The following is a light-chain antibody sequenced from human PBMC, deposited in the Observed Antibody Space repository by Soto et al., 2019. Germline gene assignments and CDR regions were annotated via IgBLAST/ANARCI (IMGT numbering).Light chain of an antibody. Sequence: EMVMTQSPATLSVSPGERATLSCRPSQSVSSNLAWYHQKPGQAPRRLTYGASPRATGIPARCIGSGCGTKFIIIISSRQSEDFSVYYCQQYDDWPPVRFGQGTKVEIK. V-gene: IGKV3-15*01. J-gene: IGKJ1*01. CDR1: QSVSSN. CDR2: GAS. CDR3: QQYDDWPPVR.